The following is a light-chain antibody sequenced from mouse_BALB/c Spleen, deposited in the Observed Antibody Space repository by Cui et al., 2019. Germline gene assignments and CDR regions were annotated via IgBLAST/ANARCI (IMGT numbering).Light chain of an antibody. CDR2: DTS. V-gene: IGKV4-59*01. J-gene: IGKJ2*01. CDR3: QQWSSNPPT. Sequence: QIVLTQSPAIMSASPAEKVTMTCSASSSVSYMHWYQQKSGTSPKRWIYDTSKLASGVPARFSGSGSGTYYSLTISSMEAEDAATYYCQQWSSNPPTFGGGTKLEIK. CDR1: SSVSY.